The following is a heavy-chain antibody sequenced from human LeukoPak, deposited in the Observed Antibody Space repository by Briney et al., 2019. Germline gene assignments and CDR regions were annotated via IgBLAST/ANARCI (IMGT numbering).Heavy chain of an antibody. D-gene: IGHD1-26*01. Sequence: ASVTVSCKASGGTFSSYAISWVRQAPGQGLEWMGGIIPIFGTANYAQKFQGRVTITADESTSTAYMELSSLRSEDTAVYYCARQPGAQGRFDYWGQGTLVTVSS. CDR1: GGTFSSYA. V-gene: IGHV1-69*13. J-gene: IGHJ4*02. CDR3: ARQPGAQGRFDY. CDR2: IIPIFGTA.